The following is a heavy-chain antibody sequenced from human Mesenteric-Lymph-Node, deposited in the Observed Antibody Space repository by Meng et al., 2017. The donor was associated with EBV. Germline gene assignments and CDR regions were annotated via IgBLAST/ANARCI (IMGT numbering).Heavy chain of an antibody. Sequence: EVQLRGLGGGLFQPGGSLGLACAASGFTFGSYWMGWVSQPPGKGLVWVSRIDNDGTRTFYADSVKGRFTISRDNSKNTLYLQMISLRAEDTAVYYCARLGGSSDVDFWGQGTLVTVSS. J-gene: IGHJ4*02. V-gene: IGHV3-74*01. CDR3: ARLGGSSDVDF. CDR2: IDNDGTRT. D-gene: IGHD1-26*01. CDR1: GFTFGSYW.